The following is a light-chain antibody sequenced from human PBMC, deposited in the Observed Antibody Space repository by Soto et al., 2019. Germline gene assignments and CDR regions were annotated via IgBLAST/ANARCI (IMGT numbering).Light chain of an antibody. CDR3: QQYGSSLHT. CDR2: GAS. V-gene: IGKV3-20*01. J-gene: IGKJ4*01. CDR1: QSVTSSY. Sequence: EIVLTQSPGTLSLSPGETATLSCRASQSVTSSYLAWYQQKPGQAPSLLIDGASSRATSSPDWFSGSGSGTDFTLTISRLEPEDFAVYYCQQYGSSLHTFGGGTKVEIK.